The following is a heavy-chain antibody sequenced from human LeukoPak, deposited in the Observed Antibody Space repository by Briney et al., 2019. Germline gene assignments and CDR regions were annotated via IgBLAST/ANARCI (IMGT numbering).Heavy chain of an antibody. CDR2: INHSGST. D-gene: IGHD5-24*01. CDR3: ARGQSLWWLQLNAFDI. V-gene: IGHV4-34*01. Sequence: SETLSLTCAVYGGSFSGYYWSWIRQPPGKGLEWIGEINHSGSTNYNPSLKSRVTISVDTSKNQFSLKLSFVTAADTAVYYCARGQSLWWLQLNAFDIWGQGTMVTVSS. CDR1: GGSFSGYY. J-gene: IGHJ3*02.